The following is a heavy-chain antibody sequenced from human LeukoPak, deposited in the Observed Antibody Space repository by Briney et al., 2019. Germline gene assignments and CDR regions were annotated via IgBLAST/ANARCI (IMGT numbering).Heavy chain of an antibody. CDR3: AKEGIVAVPAAMMDV. D-gene: IGHD2-2*01. J-gene: IGHJ6*04. CDR1: GFTFSSYV. Sequence: GGSLRLSCAASGFTFSSYVMHWVRQAPGKGLEWVAIISYDGSNEYYADSVKGRFTISRDNSKNTLYLQMNSLRVEDTALYYCAKEGIVAVPAAMMDVWGKGTTVTVSS. V-gene: IGHV3-30*04. CDR2: ISYDGSNE.